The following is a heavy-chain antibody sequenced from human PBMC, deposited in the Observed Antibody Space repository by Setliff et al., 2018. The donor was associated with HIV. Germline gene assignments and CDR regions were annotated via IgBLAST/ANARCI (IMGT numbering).Heavy chain of an antibody. CDR3: AREGTYSGTYWVRRVASFDI. D-gene: IGHD1-26*01. CDR2: VSHTGST. Sequence: KPSETLSLTCSVFGGSISSRSYYWGWIRQSPGQGLEWIGDVSHTGSTNYNPSLKSRITISADTPKNQFSLKLGSVTAADTAVYYCAREGTYSGTYWVRRVASFDIRGQGTMVTVSS. V-gene: IGHV4-39*07. J-gene: IGHJ3*02. CDR1: GGSISSRSYY.